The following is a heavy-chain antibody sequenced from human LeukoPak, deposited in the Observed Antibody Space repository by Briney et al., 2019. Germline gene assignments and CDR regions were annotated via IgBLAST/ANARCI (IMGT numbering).Heavy chain of an antibody. CDR2: IYYSGSA. Sequence: PSGTLSLTCTVSGGSISSGGYYWSWIRQHPGKGLEWIGYIYYSGSAYYNPSLKSRVTISVDTSKNQFSPKLSSVTSADTAVYYCARAPRHEAGDYWGQGTLVTVSS. CDR3: ARAPRHEAGDY. J-gene: IGHJ4*02. CDR1: GGSISSGGYY. V-gene: IGHV4-31*03.